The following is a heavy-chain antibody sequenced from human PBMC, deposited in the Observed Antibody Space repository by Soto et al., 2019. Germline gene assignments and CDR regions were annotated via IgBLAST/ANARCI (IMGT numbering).Heavy chain of an antibody. CDR1: GFTFSSYA. Sequence: PGGSLRLSCAASGFTFSSYAMSWVRQAPGKGLEWVSAISGSGGSTYYADSVKGRFTISRDNSKNTLYLQMNSLRAEDTAVYYCARYYDSSGYSLNWFDPWGQGTLVTVSS. CDR2: ISGSGGST. J-gene: IGHJ5*01. D-gene: IGHD3-22*01. V-gene: IGHV3-23*01. CDR3: ARYYDSSGYSLNWFDP.